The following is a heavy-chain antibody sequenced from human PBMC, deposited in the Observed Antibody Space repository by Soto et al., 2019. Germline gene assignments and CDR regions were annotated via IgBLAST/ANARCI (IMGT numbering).Heavy chain of an antibody. Sequence: QITLKESGPTLVKPTQTLTLTCTLSGFSLSTSGVGVGWLRQPPGKALEWLALIYWDDDKRYSPSLKSRLTITKDTSKNQVVPTMTNMDPVDTATYYCAHKETTAHAFDYWGQGTLVTVSS. CDR2: IYWDDDK. J-gene: IGHJ4*02. CDR1: GFSLSTSGVG. CDR3: AHKETTAHAFDY. D-gene: IGHD4-17*01. V-gene: IGHV2-5*02.